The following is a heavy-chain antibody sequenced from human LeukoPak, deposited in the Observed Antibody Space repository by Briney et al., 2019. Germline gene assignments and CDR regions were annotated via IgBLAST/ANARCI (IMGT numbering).Heavy chain of an antibody. V-gene: IGHV3-30*04. CDR3: AREGRVGYYGSGSYSPHNWFDP. CDR2: ISYDGSNK. J-gene: IGHJ5*02. D-gene: IGHD3-10*01. Sequence: GWSLRLSCAASGLTFSSYAMHWVRQAPGKGLEAVAVISYDGSNKYYADSVKGRFTIARDNSKNTLYLQMNSLRVEDAAVYYCAREGRVGYYGSGSYSPHNWFDPWGQGTLVTVSS. CDR1: GLTFSSYA.